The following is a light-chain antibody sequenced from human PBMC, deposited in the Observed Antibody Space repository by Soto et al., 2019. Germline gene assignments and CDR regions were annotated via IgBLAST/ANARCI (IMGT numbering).Light chain of an antibody. CDR2: AAS. CDR1: QRVSSH. CDR3: QYYNNWLAT. V-gene: IGKV3-15*01. J-gene: IGKJ4*01. Sequence: EIVMTQSPATLSVSPGERATLSCRASQRVSSHLAWYQQKPGQAPRLLIYAASTRATGVSARFSGSGSGTEFTLTISSLQSEDFTIYYCQYYNNWLATFGGGTKVDI.